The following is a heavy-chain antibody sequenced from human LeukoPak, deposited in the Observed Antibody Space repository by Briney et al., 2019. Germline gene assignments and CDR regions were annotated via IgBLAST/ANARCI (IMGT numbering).Heavy chain of an antibody. J-gene: IGHJ4*02. Sequence: SETLSLTCTVSGVSISSYYWSWIRQPPGKGLEWIGYIYYSGSTNYNPSLKSRVTISVDTSKNQFSLKLSSVTAADTAVYYCARSGYSSGWYVVWGQGTLVTVSS. V-gene: IGHV4-59*01. CDR3: ARSGYSSGWYVV. D-gene: IGHD6-13*01. CDR1: GVSISSYY. CDR2: IYYSGST.